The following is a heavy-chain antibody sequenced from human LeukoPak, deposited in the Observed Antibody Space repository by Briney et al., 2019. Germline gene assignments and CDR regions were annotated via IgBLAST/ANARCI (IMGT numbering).Heavy chain of an antibody. V-gene: IGHV4-59*01. CDR3: ARTTEGYAGGPGYSYYYYMDV. CDR1: GGSISSYY. CDR2: VHYSGST. D-gene: IGHD5-12*01. Sequence: SETLSLTCTVSGGSISSYYWSWIRQPPGKGLEWIGYVHYSGSTNYNPSLKSRVTISVDTSKNQFSLKLSSVTAADTAVYYCARTTEGYAGGPGYSYYYYMDVWGKGTTVTISS. J-gene: IGHJ6*03.